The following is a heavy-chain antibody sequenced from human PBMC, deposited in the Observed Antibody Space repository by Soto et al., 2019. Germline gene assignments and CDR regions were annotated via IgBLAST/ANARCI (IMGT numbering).Heavy chain of an antibody. V-gene: IGHV5-51*01. Sequence: PGESLKISCKGSGYSFTSYWIGWVRQMPGKGLEWMWIIYPGDSYTRYSPSFQGQVTISADKSISTAYLQWSSLKASDTAMYYCARQGGSIAARPYEDGMDVWGQGTTVTVSS. CDR1: GYSFTSYW. D-gene: IGHD6-6*01. J-gene: IGHJ6*02. CDR2: IYPGDSYT. CDR3: ARQGGSIAARPYEDGMDV.